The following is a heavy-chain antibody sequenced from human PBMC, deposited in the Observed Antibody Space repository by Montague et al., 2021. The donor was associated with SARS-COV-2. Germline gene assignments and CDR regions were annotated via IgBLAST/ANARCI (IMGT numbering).Heavy chain of an antibody. Sequence: SETLSLTCAVYGGSFSGYYWSWIRQPPGKGLEWIGEINHSGSTNYNPSLKSRATISVDTSKNQFSLKLSSVTAADTAVYYCARARQDVVVPTLGIGAYYYYYYMDVRGKGTTVTVSS. CDR2: INHSGST. J-gene: IGHJ6*03. CDR1: GGSFSGYY. V-gene: IGHV4-34*01. CDR3: ARARQDVVVPTLGIGAYYYYYYMDV. D-gene: IGHD2-2*01.